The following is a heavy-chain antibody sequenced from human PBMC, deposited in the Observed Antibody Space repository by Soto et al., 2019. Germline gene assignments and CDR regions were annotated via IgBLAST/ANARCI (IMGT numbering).Heavy chain of an antibody. CDR2: TTSDGARI. CDR1: GFALSTYG. Sequence: SLRLSCAASGFALSTYGMHWVRQAPGKGLEWVAVTTSDGARINYADSVKGRFTISRDNSRTTLYLQMNSLRIDDTAVYYCARKNPGREWELPDYWGQGTLVTVSS. CDR3: ARKNPGREWELPDY. D-gene: IGHD1-26*01. J-gene: IGHJ4*02. V-gene: IGHV3-30*03.